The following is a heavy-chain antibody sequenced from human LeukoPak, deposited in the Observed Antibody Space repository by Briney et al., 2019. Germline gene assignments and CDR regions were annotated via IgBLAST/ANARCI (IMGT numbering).Heavy chain of an antibody. D-gene: IGHD3-10*01. CDR3: AKGLAPGVGELDY. Sequence: PGGSLRLSCAASGFTFSSYGTHWVRQAPGKGLEWVAVIWYDGSNKYYADSVKGRFTISRDNSKNTLYPQMNSLRAEDTAVYYCAKGLAPGVGELDYWGQGTLVTVSS. CDR1: GFTFSSYG. CDR2: IWYDGSNK. J-gene: IGHJ4*02. V-gene: IGHV3-33*06.